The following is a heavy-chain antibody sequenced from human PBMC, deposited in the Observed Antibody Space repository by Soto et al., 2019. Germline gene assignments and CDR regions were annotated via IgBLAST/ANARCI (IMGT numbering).Heavy chain of an antibody. D-gene: IGHD3-3*01. Sequence: QVQLQESGPGVVKPSQTLSLTCNVSGGSISSGDYYWSWIRQPPGKGLEWIGYIYYSGSTYYNPSLKSRVTISVDTSKNQFSLKLSSVTAADTAVYYCARVGSLRFLEWAFDYWGQGTLVTVSS. CDR2: IYYSGST. CDR3: ARVGSLRFLEWAFDY. V-gene: IGHV4-30-4*01. CDR1: GGSISSGDYY. J-gene: IGHJ4*02.